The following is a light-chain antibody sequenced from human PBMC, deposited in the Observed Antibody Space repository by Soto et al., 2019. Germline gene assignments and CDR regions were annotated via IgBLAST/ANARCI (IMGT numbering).Light chain of an antibody. Sequence: DIQMTQSPSSLSASVGDRVTITCQASQDISNYLNWYQQKPGKAPKLLIYDASNLETGVPSRFSGSGSGTDFTFTISTLQPEDIETYYCQQYDNLPLTFGPGTKVDIQ. J-gene: IGKJ3*01. V-gene: IGKV1-33*01. CDR3: QQYDNLPLT. CDR2: DAS. CDR1: QDISNY.